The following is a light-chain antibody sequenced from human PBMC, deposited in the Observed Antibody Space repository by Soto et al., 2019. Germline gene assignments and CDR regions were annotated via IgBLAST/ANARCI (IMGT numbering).Light chain of an antibody. CDR2: DAS. CDR3: QQAYSFPIT. CDR1: QTISSW. Sequence: DIQMTQSPSTLSASVGDRVTITCRASQTISSWLACYQQKPGKAPNLLIYDASTLERGVPSRFSGTGSGTDFTLTINSLQPEDFATYYCQQAYSFPITFGQGTRLEIK. J-gene: IGKJ5*01. V-gene: IGKV1-5*01.